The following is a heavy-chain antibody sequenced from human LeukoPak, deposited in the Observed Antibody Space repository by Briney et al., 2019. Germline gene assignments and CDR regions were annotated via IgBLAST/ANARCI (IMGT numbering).Heavy chain of an antibody. CDR1: GFTFSSYA. CDR2: ISGSGGRT. CDR3: AKSLGYCSGGSCYSANWFDP. Sequence: GGSLRLSCAASGFTFSSYAMSWVRQAPGKGLEWVSAISGSGGRTYYADSVKGRFTISRDNSKNTLYLQMNSLRAEDTAVYYCAKSLGYCSGGSCYSANWFDPWGQGTLVTVSS. V-gene: IGHV3-23*01. D-gene: IGHD2-15*01. J-gene: IGHJ5*02.